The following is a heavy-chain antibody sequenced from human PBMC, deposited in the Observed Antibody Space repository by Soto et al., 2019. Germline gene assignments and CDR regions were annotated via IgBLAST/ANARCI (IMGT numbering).Heavy chain of an antibody. Sequence: QITLKESGPTLVKPTQTLTLTCTFSGFSLRDYAVGVGWIRQPPGKAPEWLAFIYWNDNEYYSPSLRNRLTLTKDTSKNQVVLTMTNMDPVDTATYYCAHGSGCLFDYWGPGTLVTVSS. D-gene: IGHD6-19*01. J-gene: IGHJ4*02. CDR3: AHGSGCLFDY. CDR1: GFSLRDYAVG. CDR2: IYWNDNE. V-gene: IGHV2-5*01.